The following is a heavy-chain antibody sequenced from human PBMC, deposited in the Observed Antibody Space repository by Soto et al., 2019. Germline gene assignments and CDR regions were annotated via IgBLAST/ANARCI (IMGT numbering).Heavy chain of an antibody. J-gene: IGHJ4*02. CDR3: ARGVRFLEWLLHSFDY. D-gene: IGHD3-3*01. Sequence: PWGSPRLSCSSYVFTFISYSMNWFRQAPGNGLEWVSYISSSSSTIYYADSVKGRLTISRDNAKNSLYLQMNSLRDEDTAVYYCARGVRFLEWLLHSFDYWGQGTLVTVSS. CDR2: ISSSSSTI. V-gene: IGHV3-48*02. CDR1: VFTFISYS.